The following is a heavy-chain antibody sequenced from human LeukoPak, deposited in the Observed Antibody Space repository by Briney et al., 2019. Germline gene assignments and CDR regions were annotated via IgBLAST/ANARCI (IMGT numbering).Heavy chain of an antibody. D-gene: IGHD4-17*01. CDR3: ARHRPNYGDSSPIFDY. CDR2: INHSGST. Sequence: SETLSLTCAVYGGSFSGYYWSWIRQPPGKGLEWIGEINHSGSTNYNPSLKSRVTISVDTSKNQFSLKLSSVTAADTAVYYCARHRPNYGDSSPIFDYWGQGTPVTVSS. CDR1: GGSFSGYY. J-gene: IGHJ4*02. V-gene: IGHV4-34*01.